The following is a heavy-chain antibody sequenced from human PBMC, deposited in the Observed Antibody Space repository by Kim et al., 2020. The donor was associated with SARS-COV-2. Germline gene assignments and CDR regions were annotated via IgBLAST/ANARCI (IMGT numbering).Heavy chain of an antibody. CDR1: GFTFSSYA. J-gene: IGHJ4*02. Sequence: GGSLRLSCAASGFTFSSYAMHWVRQAPGKGLEWVAVISYDGSNKYYADSVKGRFTISRDNSKNTLYLQMNSLRAEDTAVYYCARGRGYYSDLLGDWGQG. CDR2: ISYDGSNK. V-gene: IGHV3-30*04. D-gene: IGHD3-10*01. CDR3: ARGRGYYSDLLGD.